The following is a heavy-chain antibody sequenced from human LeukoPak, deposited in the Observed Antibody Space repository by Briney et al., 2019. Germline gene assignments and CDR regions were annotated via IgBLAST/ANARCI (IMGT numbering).Heavy chain of an antibody. J-gene: IGHJ4*02. CDR2: ISYDGSNK. CDR3: ARAPPQYCSSTSCYAYYFDY. Sequence: PGGSLRLSCAASGFTFSSYAMHWVRQAPGKGLEWVAVISYDGSNKYYADSVKGRFTISRDNSKNMLYLQMNSLRAEDTAVYYCARAPPQYCSSTSCYAYYFDYWGQGTLVTVSS. CDR1: GFTFSSYA. V-gene: IGHV3-30-3*01. D-gene: IGHD2-2*01.